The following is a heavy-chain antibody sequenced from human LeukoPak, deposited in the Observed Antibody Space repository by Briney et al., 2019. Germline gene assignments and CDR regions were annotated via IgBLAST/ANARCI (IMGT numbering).Heavy chain of an antibody. Sequence: SETLSLTCTVSGGSISGYYWSWIRQPPGKGLEWIGYIYYSGSTNYNPSLKSRVTISVDTSKNQFSLKLSSVTAADTAVYYCARGEQQLVYYFDYWGQGTLVTVSS. V-gene: IGHV4-59*01. CDR3: ARGEQQLVYYFDY. J-gene: IGHJ4*02. CDR1: GGSISGYY. CDR2: IYYSGST. D-gene: IGHD6-13*01.